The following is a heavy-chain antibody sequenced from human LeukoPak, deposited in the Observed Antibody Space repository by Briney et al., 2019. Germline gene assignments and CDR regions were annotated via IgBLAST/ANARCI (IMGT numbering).Heavy chain of an antibody. CDR3: ARQRLDLWDPEFDP. CDR2: MYYSGST. J-gene: IGHJ5*02. V-gene: IGHV4-39*01. Sequence: SETLSLTCTVSGGSINSDSYYWGWIRQPPGKGLEWIGSMYYSGSTYYNPSLKSRVTMSVDTSKNQFSLKLSSATAADTAVYYCARQRLDLWDPEFDPWGQGILVTVSS. D-gene: IGHD2/OR15-2a*01. CDR1: GGSINSDSYY.